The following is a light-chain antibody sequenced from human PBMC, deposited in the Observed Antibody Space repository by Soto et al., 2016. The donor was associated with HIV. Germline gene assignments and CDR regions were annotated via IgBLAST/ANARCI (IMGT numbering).Light chain of an antibody. J-gene: IGLJ3*02. V-gene: IGLV3-25*03. Sequence: SYELTQPPSVSVSPGQTARTTCSGDALPKQDAYWYQQKSGQAPVLVIYKDTERPSEIPERFSGSSSGTTVTLTISGVQLENEADYYCQSADSSGTYWVFGEGTKLTVL. CDR2: KDT. CDR3: QSADSSGTYWV. CDR1: ALPKQD.